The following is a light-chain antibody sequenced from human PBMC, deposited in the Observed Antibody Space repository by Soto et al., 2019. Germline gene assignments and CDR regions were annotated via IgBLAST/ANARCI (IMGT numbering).Light chain of an antibody. CDR3: QQRSKF. CDR2: DAS. V-gene: IGKV3-11*01. CDR1: QSVSSY. Sequence: EIVLTQSPATLSLSPGERAALSCRASQSVSSYLAWYQQKPGQAPRLLIYDASSRATGIPARFTGSGSGTDFTLTISSLESEDSAVYYCQQRSKFFGPGTKVDIK. J-gene: IGKJ3*01.